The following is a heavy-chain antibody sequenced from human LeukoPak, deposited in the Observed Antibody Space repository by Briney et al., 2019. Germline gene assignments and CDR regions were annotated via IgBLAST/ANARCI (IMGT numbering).Heavy chain of an antibody. J-gene: IGHJ4*02. V-gene: IGHV3-30*18. CDR3: AKDMYYRGSGSYFNVDY. Sequence: GGSLRLSCAASGFTFSNSAMNWVRQAPGKGLEWVAVRSYDGNNKYYSDSVKGRFTISRDNSKNTLYLQMNSLRAEDTAVYYCAKDMYYRGSGSYFNVDYWGQGTLVTVSS. D-gene: IGHD3-10*01. CDR1: GFTFSNSA. CDR2: RSYDGNNK.